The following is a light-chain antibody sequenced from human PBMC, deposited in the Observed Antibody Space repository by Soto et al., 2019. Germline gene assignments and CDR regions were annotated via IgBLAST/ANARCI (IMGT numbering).Light chain of an antibody. Sequence: QSALTQPASVSGSPGQSITISCTGTSSDIGGYNYVSWYQQLPGKVPKLIIYDVSNRPSGVSDRFSGSKSGNAASLTISGRQAEDEADYYCSSYTSASTLYVFGPGTKLTVL. CDR1: SSDIGGYNY. CDR2: DVS. J-gene: IGLJ1*01. CDR3: SSYTSASTLYV. V-gene: IGLV2-14*03.